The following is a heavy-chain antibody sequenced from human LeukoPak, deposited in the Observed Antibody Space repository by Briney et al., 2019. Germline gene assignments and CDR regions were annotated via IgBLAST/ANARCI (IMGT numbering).Heavy chain of an antibody. J-gene: IGHJ4*02. CDR1: GGTFISCA. V-gene: IGHV1-69*06. D-gene: IGHD5-18*01. CDR2: IIPIFGTA. Sequence: ASVKVSCKASGGTFISCAINWVRQAPGQGLEWMGGIIPIFGTANYAQKFQGRVTITADKSTSTAYMELSSLRSEDTAVYYCARVNGAHTAMAPIWDYWGQGTLVTVSS. CDR3: ARVNGAHTAMAPIWDY.